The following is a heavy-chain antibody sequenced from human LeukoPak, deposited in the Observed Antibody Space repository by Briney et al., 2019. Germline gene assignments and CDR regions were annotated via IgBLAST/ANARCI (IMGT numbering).Heavy chain of an antibody. CDR3: AKVLYSSSWFPSYLDY. J-gene: IGHJ4*02. D-gene: IGHD6-13*01. V-gene: IGHV3-23*01. CDR2: ISGSGGST. Sequence: GGSLRLSCAASGFTFSSYAMSWVRHAPGKGLEWVSAISGSGGSTYYADSVKGRFTISRDNSKNTLYLQMNSLRAEDTAVYYCAKVLYSSSWFPSYLDYWGQGTLVTVSS. CDR1: GFTFSSYA.